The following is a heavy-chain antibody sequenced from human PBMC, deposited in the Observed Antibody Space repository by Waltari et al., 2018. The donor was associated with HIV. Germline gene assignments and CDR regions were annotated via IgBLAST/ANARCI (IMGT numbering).Heavy chain of an antibody. CDR3: ARGFSGFDY. Sequence: QVQLVQSGAEVKKPGASVKVSCKASGYTFTRYYMHWVRQAPGQGLEWMGVINPSGERTVYAQKFQGRFTMTRDASTSTVYMVLSTLRSEDTAVYYCARGFSGFDYWGQGTLITVSS. CDR1: GYTFTRYY. CDR2: INPSGERT. V-gene: IGHV1-46*01. J-gene: IGHJ4*02.